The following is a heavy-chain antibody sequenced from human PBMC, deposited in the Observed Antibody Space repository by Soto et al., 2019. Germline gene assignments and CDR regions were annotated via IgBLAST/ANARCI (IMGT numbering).Heavy chain of an antibody. D-gene: IGHD5-12*01. Sequence: QLVESGGGLFQAGGSTRLSCLASGFTVSRYDMAWVRQAPGKGLEWASIIQTGGATYYTDSAQGRFTISRDNSRNTGDLQMSSLRVEDTGVYSCVRVLYDSGVVDFWGQGSPITVS. V-gene: IGHV3-53*01. CDR1: GFTVSRYD. CDR3: VRVLYDSGVVDF. CDR2: IQTGGAT. J-gene: IGHJ4*02.